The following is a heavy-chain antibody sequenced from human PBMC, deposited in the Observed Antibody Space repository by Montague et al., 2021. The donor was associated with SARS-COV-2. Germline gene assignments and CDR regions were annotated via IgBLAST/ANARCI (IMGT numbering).Heavy chain of an antibody. Sequence: SETLSLTRTVSGGSISSSSYYWGWIRQPPGKGLEWIGSIYYSGSTYYXPSLKSRVTIPVDTSKNQFSLKLSSVTAADTAVYYCARVGRQQLVRLSGMDVWGQGTTVTVSS. D-gene: IGHD6-13*01. CDR2: IYYSGST. V-gene: IGHV4-39*07. J-gene: IGHJ6*02. CDR1: GGSISSSSYY. CDR3: ARVGRQQLVRLSGMDV.